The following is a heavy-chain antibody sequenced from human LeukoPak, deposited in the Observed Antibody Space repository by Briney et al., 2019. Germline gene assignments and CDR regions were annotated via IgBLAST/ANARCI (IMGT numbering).Heavy chain of an antibody. D-gene: IGHD3-22*01. CDR3: ARSYYDSSGYLGDDY. J-gene: IGHJ4*02. V-gene: IGHV1-69*06. CDR1: GGTFSSYA. Sequence: SVKVSCKASGGTFSSYAISWVRQAPGQGLEWMGGIIPIFGTANYAQKFQGRVTITADKSTSTAYMELSSLRSDDTAVYYCARSYYDSSGYLGDDYWGQGTLVTVSS. CDR2: IIPIFGTA.